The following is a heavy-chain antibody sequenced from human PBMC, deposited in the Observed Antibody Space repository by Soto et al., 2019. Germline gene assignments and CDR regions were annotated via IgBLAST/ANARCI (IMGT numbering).Heavy chain of an antibody. CDR2: IFHSGNA. J-gene: IGHJ4*01. D-gene: IGHD2-15*01. CDR1: GGSMRNVY. Sequence: PSETLSLTCTVSGGSMRNVYWSWIRQPPGKRLEWIGFIFHSGNAEYNPSLKSRVTISIDTSKSQFSLSLDSVTAADTAVYFCARAHAPTLQFDYWGLGTLVTVSS. CDR3: ARAHAPTLQFDY. V-gene: IGHV4-59*01.